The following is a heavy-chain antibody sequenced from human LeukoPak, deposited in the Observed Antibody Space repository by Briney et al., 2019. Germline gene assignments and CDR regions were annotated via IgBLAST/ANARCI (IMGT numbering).Heavy chain of an antibody. D-gene: IGHD6-6*01. J-gene: IGHJ4*02. CDR3: ARESAALDY. V-gene: IGHV3-74*01. CDR2: ISSDGSSI. Sequence: GGSLRLSCAASGFTFSSHRMYWVRQAPGKGLVWVSRISSDGSSIAYTDSVRGRFTISRDNAKNTLYLQMNSLRVEDTAVYYCARESAALDYWGQGTLVSVSS. CDR1: GFTFSSHR.